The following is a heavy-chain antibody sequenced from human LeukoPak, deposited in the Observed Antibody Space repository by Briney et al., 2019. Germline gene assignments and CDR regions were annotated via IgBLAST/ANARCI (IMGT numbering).Heavy chain of an antibody. CDR2: LYSGGST. J-gene: IGHJ2*01. D-gene: IGHD5-24*01. V-gene: IGHV3-53*05. CDR3: AKDYGSYWYFDL. Sequence: GGSLRLSCAASGFTVSSNYMSWVRQAPRKGLEWVSVLYSGGSTYYADSVKGRFTISRDNAKNSLYLQMNSPRAEDTAVYYCAKDYGSYWYFDLWGRGTLVTVSS. CDR1: GFTVSSNY.